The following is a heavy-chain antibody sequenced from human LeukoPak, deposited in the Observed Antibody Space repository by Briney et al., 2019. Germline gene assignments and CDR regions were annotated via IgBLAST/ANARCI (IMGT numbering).Heavy chain of an antibody. V-gene: IGHV4-38-2*02. CDR3: ERERSSSSDY. CDR1: GYSISSGYY. Sequence: SETLSLTCAVSGYSISSGYYWGWIRQPPGKGLEWIGSIYHSGSTYYNPSLKSRVTISVDTSKNQFSLKLSSVTATDAAIYSCERERSSSSDYWGQGTLVTVSS. D-gene: IGHD6-6*01. J-gene: IGHJ4*02. CDR2: IYHSGST.